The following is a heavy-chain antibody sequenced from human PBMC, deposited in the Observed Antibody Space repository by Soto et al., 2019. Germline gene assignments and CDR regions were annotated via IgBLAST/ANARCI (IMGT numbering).Heavy chain of an antibody. Sequence: QVQLQQSGPGLVQASQTLSLTCAISGDSVSSNSASWNWIRQSPSRGLEWLGRTYYRSTWYNEYTVSVKSRIAINPDTSKNQFALHLNSVTPEDTAVYFCARATHGAHWFDPWGQGTLVTVSS. J-gene: IGHJ5*02. CDR1: GDSVSSNSAS. V-gene: IGHV6-1*01. CDR2: TYYRSTWYN. D-gene: IGHD2-8*01. CDR3: ARATHGAHWFDP.